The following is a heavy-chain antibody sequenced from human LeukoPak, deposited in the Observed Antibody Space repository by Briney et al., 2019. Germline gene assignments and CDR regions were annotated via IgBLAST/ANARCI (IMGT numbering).Heavy chain of an antibody. J-gene: IGHJ4*02. CDR3: AREDSSGWFSAY. CDR2: IWHDGSKQ. D-gene: IGHD6-19*01. Sequence: GGSLRLSGAASGFTFSGHGMHWIRQAPGKGLEWVAVIWHDGSKQLYADSVKGRLSISRDDSTSTLYLQMNSLRAEDTAVYYCAREDSSGWFSAYWGQGTLVTVSS. CDR1: GFTFSGHG. V-gene: IGHV3-33*01.